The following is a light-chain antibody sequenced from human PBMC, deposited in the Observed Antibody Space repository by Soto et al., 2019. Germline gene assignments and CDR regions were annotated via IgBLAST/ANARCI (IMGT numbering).Light chain of an antibody. CDR3: QQCSTGPYT. CDR2: DAT. CDR1: HSISAY. V-gene: IGKV3-11*01. J-gene: IGKJ2*01. Sequence: EVVLTQSPATLSLSPGERGTLSCRASHSISAYLVWYQQKPGQTPRLLMSDATTRATGIPARFSGSGSGTDFTLTISGLEPEDSAVYYCQQCSTGPYTFGRGTKLEIK.